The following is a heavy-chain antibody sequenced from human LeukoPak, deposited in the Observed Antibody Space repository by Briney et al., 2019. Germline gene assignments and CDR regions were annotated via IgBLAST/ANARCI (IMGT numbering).Heavy chain of an antibody. CDR2: IDWDDDK. J-gene: IGHJ6*02. V-gene: IGHV2-70*11. CDR3: ARNTWADSSGHNSYYGMDV. Sequence: SGPTLVKPTQTLTLTCTFSGFSLSTSGMCVSWIRQPPGKALEWLARIDWDDDKYYSTSLKTRLTISKDTSKNQVVLTMTNMDPVDTATYYCARNTWADSSGHNSYYGMDVWGQGTTVTVSS. CDR1: GFSLSTSGMC. D-gene: IGHD3-22*01.